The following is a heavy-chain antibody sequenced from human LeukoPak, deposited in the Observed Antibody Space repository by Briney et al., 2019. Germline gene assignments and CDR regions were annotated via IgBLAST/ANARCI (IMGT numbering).Heavy chain of an antibody. D-gene: IGHD2-2*02. V-gene: IGHV1-24*01. CDR2: YEPEDGET. CDR1: GYTLSVLP. J-gene: IGHJ3*02. CDR3: ATRTVPTAIHSAFDI. Sequence: ASVKVSCKSSGYTLSVLPIHWVRHAPGKRLECMGGYEPEDGETFYTQEFQGRVTMTEDISTDTAYMELSGLRSDDTAMYYCATRTVPTAIHSAFDIWGQGTMVTVSS.